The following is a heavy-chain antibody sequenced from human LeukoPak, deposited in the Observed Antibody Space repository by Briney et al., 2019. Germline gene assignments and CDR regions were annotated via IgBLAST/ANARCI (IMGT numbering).Heavy chain of an antibody. Sequence: GGSLRLSCTASGFRFSDFWMHWVRQAPGKGLVWVPRIRGDWHDTTYADSVKGRFTISRDDAQNTLYLQMNRLRVEDTAVYYCASDRVLGSGSLDNWGQGTLVTVSS. CDR2: IRGDWHDT. D-gene: IGHD3-10*01. CDR3: ASDRVLGSGSLDN. V-gene: IGHV3-74*01. CDR1: GFRFSDFW. J-gene: IGHJ4*02.